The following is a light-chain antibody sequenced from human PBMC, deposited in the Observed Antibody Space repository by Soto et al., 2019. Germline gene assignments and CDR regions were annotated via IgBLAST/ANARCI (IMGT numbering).Light chain of an antibody. J-gene: IGLJ1*01. CDR3: SSYTVRGTIV. V-gene: IGLV2-14*03. CDR2: DVS. CDR1: SSDVGGYNY. Sequence: QSVLTQPASVSGSPGQSITVSCTGTSSDVGGYNYVSWYQQHPGKAPKLIIYDVSVRPSGVSDRFSASKSGNTASLTISGLQAEDEADYYCSSYTVRGTIVFGGGTKVTVL.